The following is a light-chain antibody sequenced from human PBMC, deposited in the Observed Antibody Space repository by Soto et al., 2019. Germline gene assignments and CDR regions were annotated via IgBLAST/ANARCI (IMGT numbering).Light chain of an antibody. J-gene: IGKJ4*01. CDR3: QQYKNWPPLT. CDR1: QSVSYN. V-gene: IGKV3-15*01. Sequence: EIVMTQSPATVSVSPGETATLSCRASQSVSYNLAWYQQKPGQGLRLLIYGAFTRAIGIPARFSGSGSGTEFTLTISSLQSEDFAVYYCQQYKNWPPLTFGGGTKVEIK. CDR2: GAF.